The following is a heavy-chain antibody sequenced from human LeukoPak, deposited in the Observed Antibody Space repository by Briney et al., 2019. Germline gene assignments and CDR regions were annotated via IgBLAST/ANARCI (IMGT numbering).Heavy chain of an antibody. J-gene: IGHJ6*02. CDR1: GFTFSSYA. Sequence: GGSLRLSCAASGFTFSSYAMHWVRQAPGKGLEWVAVISYDRSNKYYADSVKGRFTISRDNSKNTLYLQMNSLRAEDTAVYYCARVSYCTNGVCYPDYYYGMDVWGQGTTVTVSS. CDR3: ARVSYCTNGVCYPDYYYGMDV. V-gene: IGHV3-30-3*01. D-gene: IGHD2-8*01. CDR2: ISYDRSNK.